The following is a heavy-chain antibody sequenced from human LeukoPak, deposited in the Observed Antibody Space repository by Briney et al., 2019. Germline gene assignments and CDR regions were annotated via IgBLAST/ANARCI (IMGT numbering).Heavy chain of an antibody. J-gene: IGHJ6*02. CDR3: AKAASSSWPSYYYGMDV. D-gene: IGHD6-13*01. CDR1: GFTLSSYA. Sequence: PGGSLRLSCTASGFTLSSYAMSWVRQAPGEGLEWVSTISGSADNTNYAEAVKGRFTISRDNSKNTMYLQMNSLRAEDTAVYYCAKAASSSWPSYYYGMDVWGQGTTVTVSS. V-gene: IGHV3-23*01. CDR2: ISGSADNT.